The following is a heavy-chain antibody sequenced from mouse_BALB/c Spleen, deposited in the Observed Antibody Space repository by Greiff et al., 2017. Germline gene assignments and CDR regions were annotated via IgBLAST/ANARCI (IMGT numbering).Heavy chain of an antibody. CDR1: GCTFSNYW. J-gene: IGHJ2*01. V-gene: IGHV6-6*02. CDR2: IRLKSNNYAT. D-gene: IGHD1-1*01. CDR3: TRHYYGSSYDYFDN. Sequence: EVKLVDSGGGLVQPGGSMKLSCVASGCTFSNYWMNWVRQSPEKGLEWVAEIRLKSNNYATHYAESVKGRFTISRDDSKSSVYLQMNNLRAEDTGIYYCTRHYYGSSYDYFDNWGQGTTLTVSS.